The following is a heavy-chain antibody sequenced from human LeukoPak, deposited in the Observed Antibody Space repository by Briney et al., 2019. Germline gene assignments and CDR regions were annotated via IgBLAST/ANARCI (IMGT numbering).Heavy chain of an antibody. CDR2: IYYSESA. D-gene: IGHD3-22*01. V-gene: IGHV4-59*08. Sequence: SSETLSLTCTVSGGSIRGYYWSWIRQPPGKGLEWIGYIYYSESANYNPSLKSRITISLDTSKNQFSLKLNSVTATDTAVYYCARVGGYPLSAFDIWGQGTMVTVSS. CDR3: ARVGGYPLSAFDI. CDR1: GGSIRGYY. J-gene: IGHJ3*02.